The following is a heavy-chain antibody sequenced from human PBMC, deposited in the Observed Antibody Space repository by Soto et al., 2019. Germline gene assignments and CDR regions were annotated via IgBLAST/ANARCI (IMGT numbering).Heavy chain of an antibody. V-gene: IGHV1-3*01. J-gene: IGHJ4*02. CDR1: GYAFTSPA. D-gene: IGHD6-13*01. CDR2: IKAGNGDI. Sequence: QVQLVQSGAEVMQPGASVKVSCKASGYAFTSPATHWVRRAPGQRLEWMGWIKAGNGDIKYSQKFQGRVTFTTDTSANTAYMELSSLRSEDTAVYYCATYVGYSNTCLSHWGQGTLVTVAS. CDR3: ATYVGYSNTCLSH.